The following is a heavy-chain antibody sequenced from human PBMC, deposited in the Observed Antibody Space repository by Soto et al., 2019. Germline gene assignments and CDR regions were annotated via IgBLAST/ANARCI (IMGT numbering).Heavy chain of an antibody. CDR1: GYTFTNYY. J-gene: IGHJ4*02. D-gene: IGHD1-26*01. Sequence: ASVKVSCKASGYTFTNYYIHWVRQAPGQGPEWMGIINPGDGRTTYTQKFQGRVTMIRDTSTSTVYMELTGLISEDTAVYYCARVSGRYWTFDYWGQGTLVTVYS. CDR2: INPGDGRT. CDR3: ARVSGRYWTFDY. V-gene: IGHV1-46*01.